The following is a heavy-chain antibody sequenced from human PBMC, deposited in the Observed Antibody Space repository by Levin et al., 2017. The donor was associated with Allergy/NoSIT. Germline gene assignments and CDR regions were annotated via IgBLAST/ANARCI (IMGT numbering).Heavy chain of an antibody. Sequence: PSETLSLTCTVSGGSISSSSYYWGWIRQPPGKGLEWIGSIYYSGSTYYNPSLKSRVTISVDTSKNQFSLKLSSVTAADTAVYYCARHGGLWFGELQCWFDPWGQGTLVTVSS. CDR1: GGSISSSSYY. CDR2: IYYSGST. V-gene: IGHV4-39*01. J-gene: IGHJ5*02. D-gene: IGHD3-10*01. CDR3: ARHGGLWFGELQCWFDP.